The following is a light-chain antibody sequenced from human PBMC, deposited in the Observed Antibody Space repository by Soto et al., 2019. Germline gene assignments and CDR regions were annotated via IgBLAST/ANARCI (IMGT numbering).Light chain of an antibody. CDR2: GAS. CDR3: QQYGSLPPT. Sequence: EIVLTQSPGTLSLSPGERATLSCRASQSVSSNYLAWYRRKPGQAPRLLIYGASNRATDIPGRFSGSGSGTDFTLTITRLEPEDFAVYYCQQYGSLPPTFGPGTRVEIK. CDR1: QSVSSNY. V-gene: IGKV3-20*01. J-gene: IGKJ1*01.